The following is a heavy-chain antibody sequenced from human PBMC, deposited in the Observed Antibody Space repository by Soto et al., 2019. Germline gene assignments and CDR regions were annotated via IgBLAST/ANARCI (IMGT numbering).Heavy chain of an antibody. CDR2: SSYDGNHD. V-gene: IGHV3-30*18. J-gene: IGHJ6*02. CDR1: GFSLSSSG. CDR3: AKERADIVLTPHATSGMDV. Sequence: QLHVVESGGGVVQSGTSLRLSCVASGFSLSSSGMHWLRQAPGKGLEWVATSSYDGNHDWYAESVEGRFTISRDNSDNKVYLQMDRLREEDTAVYFCAKERADIVLTPHATSGMDVWGQGATVTVSS. D-gene: IGHD2-8*02.